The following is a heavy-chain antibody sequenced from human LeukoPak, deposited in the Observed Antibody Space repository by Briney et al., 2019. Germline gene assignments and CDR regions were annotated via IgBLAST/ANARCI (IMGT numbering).Heavy chain of an antibody. CDR3: ARDRGVGGSAAIDAFDV. J-gene: IGHJ3*01. Sequence: SETLSLTCTVSGGSIRSYYWSWIRQPPGKGLEWIGYVYYTGSTNYNPSLKSRVTISLDTSKNQFSLKLSSVSAADTAVYYCARDRGVGGSAAIDAFDVWGQGTMATVSS. V-gene: IGHV4-59*01. D-gene: IGHD3-10*01. CDR1: GGSIRSYY. CDR2: VYYTGST.